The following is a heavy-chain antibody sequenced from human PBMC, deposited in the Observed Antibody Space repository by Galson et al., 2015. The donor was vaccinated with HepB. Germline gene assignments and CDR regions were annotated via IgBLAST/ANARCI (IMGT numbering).Heavy chain of an antibody. J-gene: IGHJ5*02. D-gene: IGHD2-2*01. CDR1: GYTFTGYY. Sequence: SVKVSCKASGYTFTGYYMHWVRQAPGQGLEWMGWINPNSGGTNYAQKFQGRVTMTRDTSISTAYMELSRLRSDDTAVYYCARVSYCSSTSCQYNWFDPWGQGTLVTVSS. V-gene: IGHV1-2*02. CDR2: INPNSGGT. CDR3: ARVSYCSSTSCQYNWFDP.